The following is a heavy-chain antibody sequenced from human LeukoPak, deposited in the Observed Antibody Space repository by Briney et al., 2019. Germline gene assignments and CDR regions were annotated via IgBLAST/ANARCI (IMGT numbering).Heavy chain of an antibody. J-gene: IGHJ4*02. CDR2: ISAYNGNT. CDR3: ARGSPPRVYYDRSGYYSYYFDY. CDR1: GYTFTSYG. V-gene: IGHV1-18*01. D-gene: IGHD3-22*01. Sequence: RASVKVTCKASGYTFTSYGISWVRQAHGQGLEWMGWISAYNGNTNYAQKLQGRVTMTTDISTSTAYMELRSLRSDATAVYYCARGSPPRVYYDRSGYYSYYFDYWGQGTLVTVSS.